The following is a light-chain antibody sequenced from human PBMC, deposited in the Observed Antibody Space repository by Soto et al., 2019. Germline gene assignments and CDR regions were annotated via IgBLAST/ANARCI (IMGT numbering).Light chain of an antibody. V-gene: IGKV3-20*01. Sequence: EIVLTQSPGTLSLSPGERATLSCRASQSVSSSYLAWYQQKPGQAPRLLIYGASSRATGIPDRFSGSGSGTDFTLTISRLEPEDFAVYYCLHYGSSPLWTFGQGTKVEIK. CDR3: LHYGSSPLWT. CDR2: GAS. CDR1: QSVSSSY. J-gene: IGKJ1*01.